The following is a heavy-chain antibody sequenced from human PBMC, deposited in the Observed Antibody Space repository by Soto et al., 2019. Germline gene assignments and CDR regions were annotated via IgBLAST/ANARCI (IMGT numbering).Heavy chain of an antibody. CDR3: ARNYYDGEDAFDI. V-gene: IGHV4-61*01. D-gene: IGHD3-22*01. J-gene: IGHJ3*02. CDR1: GGSVRSRSYC. Sequence: SETLCLTCTVFGGSVRSRSYCWSWIRQPPGKGLEWIGYIYYSGSTNYNPSLKSRVTISVDTSKNQFSLKLSSVTAADTAVYYCARNYYDGEDAFDIWGQGTMVTVSS. CDR2: IYYSGST.